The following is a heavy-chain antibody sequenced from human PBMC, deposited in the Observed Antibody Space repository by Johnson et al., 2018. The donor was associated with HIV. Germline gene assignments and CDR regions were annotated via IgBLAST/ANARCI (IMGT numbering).Heavy chain of an antibody. CDR1: GFTFNNYD. Sequence: VQLVESGGGVVQPGGSLRLSCAASGFTFNNYDMHWVRQAPGKGLEWVAVISYDGSNKYYADSVKGRFTTSRDNSKNTLYLQMNILRSEDTAVYYCARGATRYKTDGSKYDGAFDIWGQGTMVTVYS. V-gene: IGHV3-30*03. D-gene: IGHD1-26*01. CDR2: ISYDGSNK. J-gene: IGHJ3*02. CDR3: ARGATRYKTDGSKYDGAFDI.